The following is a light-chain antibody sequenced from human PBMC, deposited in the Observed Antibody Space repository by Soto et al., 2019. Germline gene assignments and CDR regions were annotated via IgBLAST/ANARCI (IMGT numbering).Light chain of an antibody. CDR1: SSDVGNYNY. Sequence: QSVLTQPASVSGSPGQSITISCTGTSSDVGNYNYVSWYQQHPGKAPQLMIFQVSNRASGVSNRFSGSKSGDTASLTISGLRAEDEADYYCSSYTTSSTLYVFGTGTKGHRP. V-gene: IGLV2-14*01. CDR3: SSYTTSSTLYV. CDR2: QVS. J-gene: IGLJ1*01.